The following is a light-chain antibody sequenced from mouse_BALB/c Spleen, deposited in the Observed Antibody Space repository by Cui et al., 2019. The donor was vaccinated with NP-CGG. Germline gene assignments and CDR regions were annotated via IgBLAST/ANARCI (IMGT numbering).Light chain of an antibody. CDR2: GTN. J-gene: IGLJ1*01. CDR3: ALWYSNHWV. CDR1: TGAVTTSNY. V-gene: IGLV1*01. Sequence: QAVVPPESALTTSPGETVTLTCRSSTGAVTTSNYAKWVQEKPDHLFTGLIGGTNNRAPGVPARFSGSLIGDKAALTITGAQTEDEAIYFCALWYSNHWVFGGGTKRTVL.